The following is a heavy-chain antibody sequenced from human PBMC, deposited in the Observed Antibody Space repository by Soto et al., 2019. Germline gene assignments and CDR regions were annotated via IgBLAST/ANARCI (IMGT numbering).Heavy chain of an antibody. J-gene: IGHJ4*02. CDR1: GFAFSGSA. Sequence: GSLRLSCAASGFAFSGSAMYWVRQAPGKGLEWVAVISYDGSNKYYADSVKGRFTISRDNSKNTLYLQMNSLRAEDTAVYYCAKAPSYYDFCIAYSPPYYFDYWGPGPLVTV. V-gene: IGHV3-30*04. D-gene: IGHD3-3*01. CDR3: AKAPSYYDFCIAYSPPYYFDY. CDR2: ISYDGSNK.